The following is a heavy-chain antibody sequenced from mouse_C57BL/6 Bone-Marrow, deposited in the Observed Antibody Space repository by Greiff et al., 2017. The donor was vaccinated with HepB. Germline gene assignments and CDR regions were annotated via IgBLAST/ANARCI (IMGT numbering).Heavy chain of an antibody. J-gene: IGHJ1*03. Sequence: DVKLQESGEGLVKPGGSLKLSCAASGFTFSSYAMSWVRQTPEKRLEWVAYISSGGDYIYYADTVKGRFTISRDNARNTLYLQMSSLKSEDTAMYYCTRERDYYGSSYWYFDVWGTGTTVTVSS. CDR3: TRERDYYGSSYWYFDV. D-gene: IGHD1-1*01. CDR1: GFTFSSYA. V-gene: IGHV5-9-1*02. CDR2: ISSGGDYI.